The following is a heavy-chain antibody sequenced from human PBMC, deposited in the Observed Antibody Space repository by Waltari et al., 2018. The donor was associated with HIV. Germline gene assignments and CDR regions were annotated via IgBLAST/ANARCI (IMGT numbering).Heavy chain of an antibody. CDR1: GFTFGGYG. CDR2: ISYDGSNK. V-gene: IGHV3-30*18. Sequence: QVQLVESGGGVVQPRRSLRLSCADPGFTFGGYGMHWVRQAPGKGLEWVAVISYDGSNKYYADSVKGRFTISRDNSKNTLYLQMNSLRAEDTAVYYCAKPAAMASYGMDVWGQGTTVTVSS. CDR3: AKPAAMASYGMDV. J-gene: IGHJ6*02. D-gene: IGHD5-18*01.